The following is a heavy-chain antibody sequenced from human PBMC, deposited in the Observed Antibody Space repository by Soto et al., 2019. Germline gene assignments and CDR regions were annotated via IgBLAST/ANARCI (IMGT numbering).Heavy chain of an antibody. D-gene: IGHD1-26*01. CDR1: GGSIRNGDYY. V-gene: IGHV4-30-4*01. J-gene: IGHJ4*02. Sequence: LTLTCTVSGGSIRNGDYYWGWIRQPPGKGLEWIGYVYYSGTTYSHPSLNSRVSISVDTSENQFSLRLTSVTAADTAVYYCVTVNLVGAAYYFDYWGPGTLVTVSS. CDR3: VTVNLVGAAYYFDY. CDR2: VYYSGTT.